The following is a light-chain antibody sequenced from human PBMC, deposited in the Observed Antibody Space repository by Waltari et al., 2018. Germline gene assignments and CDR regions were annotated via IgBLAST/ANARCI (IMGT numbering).Light chain of an antibody. CDR1: SLRTSY. Sequence: SSELTQDPAVSVALGQTVTITCQGASLRTSYASWYQQKSGQAPILVIVGKNKRPSGIPDRFAGYNSETTTSLTITGAQAEDEADYYCSSRDSSASHVLFAGGTKLTVL. CDR3: SSRDSSASHVL. J-gene: IGLJ2*01. V-gene: IGLV3-19*01. CDR2: GKN.